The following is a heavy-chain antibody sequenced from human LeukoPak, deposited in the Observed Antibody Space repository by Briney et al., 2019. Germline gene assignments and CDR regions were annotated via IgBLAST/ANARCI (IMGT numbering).Heavy chain of an antibody. D-gene: IGHD6-19*01. V-gene: IGHV3-23*01. CDR1: GFTFSSYW. CDR3: AKDLSTGSGTDTPLDY. CDR2: ISGSGGST. J-gene: IGHJ4*02. Sequence: PGGSLRLSCAASGFTFSSYWMSWVRQAPGKGLEWVSAISGSGGSTYYADSVKGRFTISRDNSKNTLYLQMNSLRAEDTAVYYCAKDLSTGSGTDTPLDYWGQGTLVTVSS.